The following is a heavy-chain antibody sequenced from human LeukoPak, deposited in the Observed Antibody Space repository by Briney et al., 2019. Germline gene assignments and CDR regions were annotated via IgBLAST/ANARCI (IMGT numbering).Heavy chain of an antibody. Sequence: PGGSLRLSCAASGFTFTSYSMNWVRQAPGKGLEWVSAISGSGGSTYYADSVKGRFTISRDNSKNTLYLQMNSLRAEDTAVYYCAKDSDCSGGSCYLTENWFDPWGQGTLVTVSS. CDR2: ISGSGGST. D-gene: IGHD2-15*01. J-gene: IGHJ5*02. CDR1: GFTFTSYS. CDR3: AKDSDCSGGSCYLTENWFDP. V-gene: IGHV3-23*01.